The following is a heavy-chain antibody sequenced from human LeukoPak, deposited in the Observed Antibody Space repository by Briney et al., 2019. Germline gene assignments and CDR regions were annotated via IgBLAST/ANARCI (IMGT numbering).Heavy chain of an antibody. Sequence: SETLSLTCAVYGGSFSGYYWSWIRQPPGKGLEWIGEINHSGSTNYNPSLKSRVTISVDTSKNQFSLKLSSVTAADTAVYYCARQRNWAKNFDYWGQGTLVTVSS. D-gene: IGHD7-27*01. J-gene: IGHJ4*02. CDR1: GGSFSGYY. CDR3: ARQRNWAKNFDY. V-gene: IGHV4-34*01. CDR2: INHSGST.